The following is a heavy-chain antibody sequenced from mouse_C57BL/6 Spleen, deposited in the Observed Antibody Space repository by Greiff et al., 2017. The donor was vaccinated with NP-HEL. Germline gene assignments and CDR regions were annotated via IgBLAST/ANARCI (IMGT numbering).Heavy chain of an antibody. V-gene: IGHV1-52*01. J-gene: IGHJ3*01. CDR2: IYPSDSET. D-gene: IGHD3-1*01. CDR1: GYTFTSYW. CDR3: AIGAARAPAWFAY. Sequence: QVQLQQPGAELVRPGSSVKLSCKASGYTFTSYWMHWVKQRPIQGLEWIGNIYPSDSETHYNQKFKDKATLTVDKSSSTAYMQLSSLTSEDSAVYYCAIGAARAPAWFAYWGQGTLVTVSA.